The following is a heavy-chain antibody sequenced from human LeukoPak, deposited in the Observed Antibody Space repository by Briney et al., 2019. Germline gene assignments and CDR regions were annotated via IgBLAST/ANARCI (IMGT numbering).Heavy chain of an antibody. CDR1: GFTFSSYG. CDR3: ATASLRYFDWIPPPTYGMDV. CDR2: ISYDGSNK. D-gene: IGHD3-9*01. Sequence: PGGSLRLSCAASGFTFSSYGMHWVRQAPGKGLEWVAVISYDGSNKYYADSVKGRFTISRDNSKNTLYLQMNSLRAEDTAVYYCATASLRYFDWIPPPTYGMDVWGQGTTVTVSS. V-gene: IGHV3-30*03. J-gene: IGHJ6*02.